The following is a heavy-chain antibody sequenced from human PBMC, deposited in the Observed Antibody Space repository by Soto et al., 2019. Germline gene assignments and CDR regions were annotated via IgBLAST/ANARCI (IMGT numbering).Heavy chain of an antibody. Sequence: PGGALRLSCAASGFTFSSHAMTWVRQTPGKGLEWVSSISGSGGSTYYADSVEGRFTISRDNSKNTLYLQMNSPRAEDTAIYYCAKAGVAVSAAHWFDPWGQGTLVTVSS. CDR2: ISGSGGST. CDR3: AKAGVAVSAAHWFDP. J-gene: IGHJ5*02. CDR1: GFTFSSHA. V-gene: IGHV3-23*01. D-gene: IGHD2-15*01.